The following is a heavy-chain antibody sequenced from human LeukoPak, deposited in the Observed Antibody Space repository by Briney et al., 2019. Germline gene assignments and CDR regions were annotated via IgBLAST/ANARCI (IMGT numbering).Heavy chain of an antibody. D-gene: IGHD5-18*01. J-gene: IGHJ1*01. Sequence: GGSLRLSCAASGFTFSSYEMNWVRQAPGKGLEWVSYISNSGTAIYYADSVKGRFTISRDNAKSSLYLQMNSLRAEDTAVYYCARAGYSMDTEYFQNWGQGTLVTVSS. CDR3: ARAGYSMDTEYFQN. V-gene: IGHV3-48*03. CDR2: ISNSGTAI. CDR1: GFTFSSYE.